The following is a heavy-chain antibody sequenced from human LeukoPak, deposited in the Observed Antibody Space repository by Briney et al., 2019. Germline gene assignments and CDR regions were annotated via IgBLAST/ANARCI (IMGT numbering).Heavy chain of an antibody. Sequence: ASVKVSCKASGGTFSSYAISWVRQAPGQGLEWMGGIIPIFGTANYAQKFQGRVTITADKSTSTAYMELSSLRSEDTAVYYCAREGGAGGPGDMVRADCGMDVWGQGTTVTVSS. CDR2: IIPIFGTA. CDR3: AREGGAGGPGDMVRADCGMDV. D-gene: IGHD3-10*01. V-gene: IGHV1-69*06. J-gene: IGHJ6*02. CDR1: GGTFSSYA.